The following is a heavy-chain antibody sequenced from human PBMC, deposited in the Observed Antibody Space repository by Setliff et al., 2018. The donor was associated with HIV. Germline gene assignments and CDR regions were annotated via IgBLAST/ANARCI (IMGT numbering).Heavy chain of an antibody. Sequence: ASVKVSCKASGYTFTSYYMFWVRQAPGQGLEWMGWINCNSGGTYYAQNFQGRVTMTRDTSINTAYMELSRLRSDDTAVYYCARDDHGDPFDYWGQGTLVTVSS. J-gene: IGHJ4*02. CDR3: ARDDHGDPFDY. CDR2: INCNSGGT. CDR1: GYTFTSYY. V-gene: IGHV1-2*02. D-gene: IGHD4-17*01.